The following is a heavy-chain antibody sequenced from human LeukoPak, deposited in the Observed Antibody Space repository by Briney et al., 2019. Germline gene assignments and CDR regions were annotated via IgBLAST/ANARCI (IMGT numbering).Heavy chain of an antibody. D-gene: IGHD2-2*01. V-gene: IGHV4-30-2*01. J-gene: IGHJ4*02. Sequence: SETLSLTCTVSGGSISSGGYYWSWIRQPPGKGLEWIGYIYHSGSTYYNPSLKSRVTISVDRSKNQFSLKLSSVTAADTAVYYCARDKLGYCSSTSCERHFDYWGQGTLVTASS. CDR3: ARDKLGYCSSTSCERHFDY. CDR2: IYHSGST. CDR1: GGSISSGGYY.